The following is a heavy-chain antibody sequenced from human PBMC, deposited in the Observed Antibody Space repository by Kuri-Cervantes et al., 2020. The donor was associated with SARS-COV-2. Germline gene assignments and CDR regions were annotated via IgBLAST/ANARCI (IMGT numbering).Heavy chain of an antibody. D-gene: IGHD6-13*01. CDR1: GGSISSYY. CDR2: IYYSGST. CDR3: AATPAAGVDYYFDY. V-gene: IGHV4-30-4*08. Sequence: LRLSCTVSGGSISSYYWSWIRQPPGKGLEWIGYIYYSGSTYYNPSLKSRVTISVDTSKNQFSLKLSSVTAADTAVYYCAATPAAGVDYYFDYWGQGTLVTVSS. J-gene: IGHJ4*02.